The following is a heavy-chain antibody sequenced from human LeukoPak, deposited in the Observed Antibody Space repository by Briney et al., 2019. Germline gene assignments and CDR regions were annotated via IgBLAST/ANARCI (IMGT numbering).Heavy chain of an antibody. J-gene: IGHJ4*02. Sequence: ASVKVSCKASGYTFTSYYMHCVRQAPGQGLEWMGGINHSGGRTSYAQKFKGRVTMTRDTSTSTVYMELSSLTSEDTAVYYCGRGYCSSTSCYAGNYYFDYWGQGTLVTVSS. D-gene: IGHD2-2*01. V-gene: IGHV1-46*01. CDR1: GYTFTSYY. CDR2: INHSGGRT. CDR3: GRGYCSSTSCYAGNYYFDY.